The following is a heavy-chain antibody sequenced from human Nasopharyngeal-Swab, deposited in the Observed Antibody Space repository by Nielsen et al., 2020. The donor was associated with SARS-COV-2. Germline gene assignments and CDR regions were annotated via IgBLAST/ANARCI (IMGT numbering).Heavy chain of an antibody. Sequence: ASAKVSCKASGYTFTSYDINWVRQATGQGLEWMGWMNHNSGNTGYAQKFQGRVTMTRNTSISTAYMELSSLRSEDTAVYYCARGMSIFGVVNYYYGMDVWGQGTTVTVSS. CDR3: ARGMSIFGVVNYYYGMDV. D-gene: IGHD3-3*01. V-gene: IGHV1-8*01. J-gene: IGHJ6*02. CDR2: MNHNSGNT. CDR1: GYTFTSYD.